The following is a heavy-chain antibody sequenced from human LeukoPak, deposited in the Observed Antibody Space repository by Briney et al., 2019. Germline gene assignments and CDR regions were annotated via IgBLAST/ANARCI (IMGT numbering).Heavy chain of an antibody. Sequence: PGGSLRLSCAASGFTFSSYWMSWVRQAPGKGLEWVANIKQNGSEKYYVDSVKGRFTISRDNAKNSLYLQMNSLRAEDTAVYYCAREVDTANYYYMDVWGKGTTVTVSS. CDR2: IKQNGSEK. V-gene: IGHV3-7*01. J-gene: IGHJ6*03. CDR3: AREVDTANYYYMDV. CDR1: GFTFSSYW. D-gene: IGHD5-18*01.